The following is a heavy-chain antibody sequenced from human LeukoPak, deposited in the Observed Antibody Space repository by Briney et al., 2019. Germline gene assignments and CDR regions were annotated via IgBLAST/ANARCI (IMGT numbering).Heavy chain of an antibody. CDR3: ARRGATGYEFYVH. V-gene: IGHV2-70*13. Sequence: SGPTLVHPTAALTLTCTFSGLSLSARGVCVSWIRQPPGKALEWLAHIDGDDDEYYSTSLKTRITISKDTSKHQVVLTMTTMDPVDTATYYCARRGATGYEFYVHWGQGTLVTVSS. CDR2: IDGDDDE. D-gene: IGHD5-12*01. J-gene: IGHJ4*02. CDR1: GLSLSARGVC.